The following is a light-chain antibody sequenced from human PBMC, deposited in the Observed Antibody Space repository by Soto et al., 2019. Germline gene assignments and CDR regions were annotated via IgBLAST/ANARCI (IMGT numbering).Light chain of an antibody. Sequence: DIQMTQSPSSLSASVGDRVTITCRASQSISNYLNWYQQKPGKAPKLLIYATSTLQSGVPSRFSGSGSGTEFTLTISSLQAEDFATYFCQESYTTPAVSFGGGTKVDIK. CDR2: ATS. CDR1: QSISNY. J-gene: IGKJ4*01. V-gene: IGKV1-39*01. CDR3: QESYTTPAVS.